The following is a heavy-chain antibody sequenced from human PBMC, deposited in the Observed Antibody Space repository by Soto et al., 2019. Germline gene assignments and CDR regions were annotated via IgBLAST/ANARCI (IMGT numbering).Heavy chain of an antibody. Sequence: QVQLVQSGAEVKKPGASVKVSCKASGYTFTSYDINWVRQATGQGLEWMGWMNPNSGNTGYAQKFQGRVTMTRNTSISTADMELSSMRSEDTAVYYCARLGSSSWYYYYYMDVWGKGTTVTVSS. J-gene: IGHJ6*03. D-gene: IGHD6-13*01. CDR3: ARLGSSSWYYYYYMDV. CDR2: MNPNSGNT. V-gene: IGHV1-8*01. CDR1: GYTFTSYD.